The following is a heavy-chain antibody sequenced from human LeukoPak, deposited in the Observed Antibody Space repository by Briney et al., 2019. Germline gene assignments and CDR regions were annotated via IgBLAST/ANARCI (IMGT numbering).Heavy chain of an antibody. V-gene: IGHV5-51*01. CDR2: IYPGDSDT. CDR1: GYTFSTYW. CDR3: ARQKYSSGHDGFDV. D-gene: IGHD6-19*01. Sequence: GESLKISCKVSGYTFSTYWIGWVRQMPGKGLEWMGIIYPGDSDTRYNPSFQGQVTISADKSINTAYLQWSSLKASATGIYYCARQKYSSGHDGFDVWGQGTVVTVSS. J-gene: IGHJ3*01.